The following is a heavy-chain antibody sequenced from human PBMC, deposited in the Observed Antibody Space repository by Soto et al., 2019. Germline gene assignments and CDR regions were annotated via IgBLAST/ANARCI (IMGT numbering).Heavy chain of an antibody. D-gene: IGHD2-2*01. CDR2: IYHSGST. CDR3: ARVPDR. J-gene: IGHJ5*02. Sequence: SETLSLTCTVSGGSMISYYWSWIRQPPGKGLEWIGYIYHSGSTYYNPSLKSRVTISVDRSKNQFSLKLSSVTAADTAVYYCARVPDRWGQGTLVTVSS. CDR1: GGSMISYY. V-gene: IGHV4-59*12.